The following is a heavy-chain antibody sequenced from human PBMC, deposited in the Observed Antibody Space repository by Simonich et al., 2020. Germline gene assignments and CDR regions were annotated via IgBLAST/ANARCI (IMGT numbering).Heavy chain of an antibody. J-gene: IGHJ6*02. CDR3: ARHRLVDGTTGTTGVDYYYGMDV. V-gene: IGHV4-34*01. Sequence: QVQLQQWGAGLLKPSETLSLTCDVYGGSFSGYYWSWIRQPPGKGLEWIGEINHSGSTNYNPSLKSRVTISVDTAKNQFSLKLSSVTAADTAVYYCARHRLVDGTTGTTGVDYYYGMDVWGQGTTVTVSS. CDR2: INHSGST. CDR1: GGSFSGYY. D-gene: IGHD1-1*01.